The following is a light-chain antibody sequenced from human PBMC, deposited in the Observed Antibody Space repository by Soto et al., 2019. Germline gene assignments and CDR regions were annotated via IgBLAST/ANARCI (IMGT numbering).Light chain of an antibody. CDR1: SSDVGGYNY. Sequence: QSALTQPASVSGSPGQSITISCTGTSSDVGGYNYVSWYQQHPGKAPKLMIYEVSNRPSGVSNRFSGSKSGNTCSLTISGLEAEDEADYYCRSYTSSSTLVFGVGTQLTVL. V-gene: IGLV2-14*01. CDR2: EVS. CDR3: RSYTSSSTLV. J-gene: IGLJ3*02.